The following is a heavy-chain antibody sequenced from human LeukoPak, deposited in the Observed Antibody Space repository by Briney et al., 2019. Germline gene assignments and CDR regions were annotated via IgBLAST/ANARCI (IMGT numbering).Heavy chain of an antibody. V-gene: IGHV4-59*01. CDR1: GGSISSYY. CDR3: ARAWYSSGWYVLGY. D-gene: IGHD6-19*01. J-gene: IGHJ4*02. CDR2: IYYSGST. Sequence: PSETLSLTCTVSGGSISSYYWSWIRQPPGKGLEWIGYIYYSGSTNYNPSLESRVTISVDTSKNQFSLKLSSVTAADTAVYYCARAWYSSGWYVLGYWGQGTLVTVSS.